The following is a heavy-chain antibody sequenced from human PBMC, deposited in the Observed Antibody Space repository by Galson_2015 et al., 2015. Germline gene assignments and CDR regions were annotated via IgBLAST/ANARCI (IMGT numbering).Heavy chain of an antibody. J-gene: IGHJ4*02. D-gene: IGHD2-2*01. CDR2: INAGNGNT. CDR3: ASSLVDCSSTSCYVQF. CDR1: GYTFISYA. V-gene: IGHV1-3*01. Sequence: SVKVSCKASGYTFISYAVHWVRQAPGQRLEWMGWINAGNGNTKYSQRFQGRVTITRDTSASTAYMELSSLRSEDTAVYYCASSLVDCSSTSCYVQFWGQGTLVTVSS.